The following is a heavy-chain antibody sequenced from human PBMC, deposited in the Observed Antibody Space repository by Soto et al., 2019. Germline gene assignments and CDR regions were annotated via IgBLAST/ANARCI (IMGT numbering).Heavy chain of an antibody. D-gene: IGHD3-9*01. V-gene: IGHV4-31*03. CDR3: ARVEEYYDILTGYYDYYGMDV. CDR2: IYYSGST. CDR1: GGSISSGGYY. J-gene: IGHJ6*02. Sequence: SETLSLTCTVSGGSISSGGYYWSWIRQHPGKGLEWIGYIYYSGSTYYNPSLKSRVTISVDTSKNQFSLKLSSVTAAVTAVYYCARVEEYYDILTGYYDYYGMDVWGQGTTVTVSS.